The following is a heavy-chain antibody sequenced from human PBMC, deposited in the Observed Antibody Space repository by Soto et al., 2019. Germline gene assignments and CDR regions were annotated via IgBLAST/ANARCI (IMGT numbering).Heavy chain of an antibody. Sequence: QVQLQESGPGLVKPSQTLSLTCTVSGGSISSGGYYWSWIRQHPGKGLEWIGYIYYSGSTYYNPSLNSRVTISVDTSKNQFSLKLSSVTAADTAVYYCARDRGSYYYYGMDVGGQGTTVTVSS. CDR1: GGSISSGGYY. D-gene: IGHD3-10*01. J-gene: IGHJ6*02. CDR3: ARDRGSYYYYGMDV. V-gene: IGHV4-31*03. CDR2: IYYSGST.